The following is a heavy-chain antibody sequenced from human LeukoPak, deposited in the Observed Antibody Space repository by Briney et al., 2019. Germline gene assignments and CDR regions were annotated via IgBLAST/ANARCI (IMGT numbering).Heavy chain of an antibody. V-gene: IGHV4-34*01. CDR1: GGSFSGYY. CDR3: ASFPAGVEMATIAFDY. Sequence: SETLSLTCAVYGGSFSGYYWSWIRQPPGKGLEWIGEINHSGSTNYNPSLESRVTISVDTSKNQFSLKLSSVTAADTVVYYCASFPAGVEMATIAFDYWGQGTLVTVSS. D-gene: IGHD5-12*01. J-gene: IGHJ4*02. CDR2: INHSGST.